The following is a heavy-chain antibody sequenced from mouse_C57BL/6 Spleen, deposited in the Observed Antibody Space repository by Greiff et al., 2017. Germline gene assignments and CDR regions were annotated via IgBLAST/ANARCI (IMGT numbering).Heavy chain of an antibody. Sequence: LVESGPELVKPGASVKISCKASGYAFSSSWMNWVKQRPGKGLEWIGRIYPGDGDTNYNGKFKGKATLTADKSSSTAYMPLSSLTSEDSAVYFCAKSEGNYAYWYFDVWGTGTTVTVSS. CDR3: AKSEGNYAYWYFDV. V-gene: IGHV1-82*01. CDR2: IYPGDGDT. CDR1: GYAFSSSW. D-gene: IGHD2-1*01. J-gene: IGHJ1*03.